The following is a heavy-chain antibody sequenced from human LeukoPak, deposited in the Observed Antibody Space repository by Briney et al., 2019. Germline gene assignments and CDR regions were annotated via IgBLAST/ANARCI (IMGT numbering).Heavy chain of an antibody. J-gene: IGHJ4*02. CDR3: AAQKIYCSSSSCYYFDY. Sequence: PSETLSLTCTVSGGSVSSGSYYWSWIRQPPGKGLEWIGYIYYSGSTNYNPSLKSRVTISVDTSKNQFSLMLSSVTAADTAVYYCAAQKIYCSSSSCYYFDYWGQGTLVTVSS. D-gene: IGHD2-2*01. CDR1: GGSVSSGSYY. CDR2: IYYSGST. V-gene: IGHV4-61*01.